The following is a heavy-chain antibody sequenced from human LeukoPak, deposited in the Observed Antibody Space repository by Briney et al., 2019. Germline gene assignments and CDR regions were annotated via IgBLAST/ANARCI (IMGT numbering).Heavy chain of an antibody. Sequence: PGGSLRLSCAASGFTVSTNYMTLVRQAPGKGLEWVSVIYSGGTTYYADSVKGRFSISRDNSKNTLYLQMNSLRAEDTAVYYCARYDYGRSGFDYWGQGTLVTVSS. CDR2: IYSGGTT. CDR3: ARYDYGRSGFDY. J-gene: IGHJ4*02. D-gene: IGHD5-12*01. CDR1: GFTVSTNY. V-gene: IGHV3-66*01.